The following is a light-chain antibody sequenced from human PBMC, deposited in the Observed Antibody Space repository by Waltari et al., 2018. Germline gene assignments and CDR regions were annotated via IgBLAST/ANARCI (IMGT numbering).Light chain of an antibody. CDR1: KLGAKY. CDR2: QDS. J-gene: IGLJ2*01. CDR3: QAWDSSTVV. V-gene: IGLV3-1*01. Sequence: SYELTQPPSVSVSPGQTARIPCPGDKLGAKYACWYQQKPGQSPVLVIYQDSKRPSGIPERFSGSNSGNTATLTISGTQAMDEADYYCQAWDSSTVVFGGGTKLTVL.